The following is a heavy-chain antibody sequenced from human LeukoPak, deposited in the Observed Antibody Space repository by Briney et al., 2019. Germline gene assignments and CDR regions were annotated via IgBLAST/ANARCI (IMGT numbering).Heavy chain of an antibody. J-gene: IGHJ4*02. D-gene: IGHD4-17*01. CDR3: ARGNYGEALGY. Sequence: PGRSLRLSCAASGFTFSNCAMHWVRQAPGKGLEWVAVISYDGSNKYYADSVKGRFTISRDNSKNTLYLQMNSLRAEDTAVYYCARGNYGEALGYWGQGTLVTVSS. V-gene: IGHV3-30*19. CDR2: ISYDGSNK. CDR1: GFTFSNCA.